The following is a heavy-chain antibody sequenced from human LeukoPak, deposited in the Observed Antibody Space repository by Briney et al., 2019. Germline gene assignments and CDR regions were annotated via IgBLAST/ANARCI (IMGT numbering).Heavy chain of an antibody. CDR3: ARDQGDYPIFYYYYMDV. Sequence: SQTLSLTCAISGDSVSSNSAAWNRIRQSPSRGLEWLGRTYYRSKWYNDYAVSVKSRISINPDTSKNQFSLQLNSVTPEDTAVYYCARDQGDYPIFYYYYMDVWGKGTTVTISS. V-gene: IGHV6-1*01. CDR2: TYYRSKWYN. CDR1: GDSVSSNSAA. J-gene: IGHJ6*03. D-gene: IGHD4-17*01.